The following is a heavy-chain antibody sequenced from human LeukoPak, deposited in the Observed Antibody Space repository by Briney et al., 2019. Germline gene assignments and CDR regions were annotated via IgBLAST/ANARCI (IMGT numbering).Heavy chain of an antibody. D-gene: IGHD2-21*02. CDR3: ARLQVHCGGDCYTRWFDP. CDR2: IYYSGST. J-gene: IGHJ5*02. CDR1: GGSVSSYY. Sequence: SETLSLTCTVSGGSVSSYYWSWIRQPPGKGLERIAYIYYSGSTKYNPSLKSRVTISLDRSKNQFSLKLRSVTAADTAVYYCARLQVHCGGDCYTRWFDPWGQGTLVTVSS. V-gene: IGHV4-59*08.